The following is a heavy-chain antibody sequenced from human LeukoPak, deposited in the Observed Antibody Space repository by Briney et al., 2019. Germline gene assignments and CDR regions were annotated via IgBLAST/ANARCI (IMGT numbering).Heavy chain of an antibody. CDR1: GFTFSDHF. Sequence: GGSLRLSCAASGFTFSDHFMDWVRQAPGKGLEWVGRIKNKANSYITQYAASMEGRFTISKDDSKNSLYLQMSSLKTEDTAMYYCASIRGTLGYWGQGTVVTVSS. J-gene: IGHJ4*02. V-gene: IGHV3-72*01. CDR2: IKNKANSYIT. CDR3: ASIRGTLGY. D-gene: IGHD1-26*01.